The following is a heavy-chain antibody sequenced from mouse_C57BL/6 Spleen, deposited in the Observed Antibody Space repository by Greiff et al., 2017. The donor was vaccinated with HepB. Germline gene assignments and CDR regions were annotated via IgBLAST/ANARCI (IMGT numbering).Heavy chain of an antibody. CDR2: IHPGSGST. J-gene: IGHJ2*01. CDR3: ARLGLGRGVFDY. CDR1: GYTFTSYW. Sequence: VQLQQPGAELVKPGASVKMSCKASGYTFTSYWITWVKQRPGQGLEWIGDIHPGSGSTNYNEKFKSKATLTVDTSSSTAYMQLSSLTSEDSAVYCCARLGLGRGVFDYWGQGTTLTVSS. V-gene: IGHV1-55*01. D-gene: IGHD4-1*01.